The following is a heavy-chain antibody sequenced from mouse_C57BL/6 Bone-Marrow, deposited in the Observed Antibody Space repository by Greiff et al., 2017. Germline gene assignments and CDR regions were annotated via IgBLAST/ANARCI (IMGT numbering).Heavy chain of an antibody. CDR3: ARSGYFPFDY. CDR1: GYTFTSYW. V-gene: IGHV1-69*01. CDR2: IDPSDSYT. Sequence: QVQLKQPGAELVMPGASVKLSCKASGYTFTSYWMHWVKQRPGQGLEWIGEIDPSDSYTNYNQKFKGKSTLTVDKSSSTAYMQLSSLTSEDSAVYYCARSGYFPFDYWGQGTTLTVSS. D-gene: IGHD3-1*01. J-gene: IGHJ2*01.